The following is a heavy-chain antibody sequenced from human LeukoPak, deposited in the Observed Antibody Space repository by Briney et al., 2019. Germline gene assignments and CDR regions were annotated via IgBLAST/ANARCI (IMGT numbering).Heavy chain of an antibody. CDR1: GGSISSSTYS. J-gene: IGHJ4*02. D-gene: IGHD3-3*01. Sequence: PSETLSLTCSVSGGSISSSTYSWSWIRQPPGKGLEWIGYIYYSGSTYYNPSLKSRVIISVDTSKNQFSLKLSSVTAADTAVYYCARGDAYEGNVDYWGQGTLVTVSS. CDR3: ARGDAYEGNVDY. CDR2: IYYSGST. V-gene: IGHV4-30-4*07.